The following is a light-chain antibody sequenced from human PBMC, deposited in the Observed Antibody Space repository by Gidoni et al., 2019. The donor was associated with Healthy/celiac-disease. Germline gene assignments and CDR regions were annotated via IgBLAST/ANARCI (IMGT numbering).Light chain of an antibody. CDR3: QVWDSSSDHPRVV. Sequence: SYVLTQPPSVSVDPGKTARITCGGNNIGSKSVHWYQQKPGQAPALVIYYDSDRPSGIPERFSGSNSGNTATLTISRVEAGDEADYYCQVWDSSSDHPRVVFGGGTKLTVL. V-gene: IGLV3-21*04. CDR1: NIGSKS. CDR2: YDS. J-gene: IGLJ2*01.